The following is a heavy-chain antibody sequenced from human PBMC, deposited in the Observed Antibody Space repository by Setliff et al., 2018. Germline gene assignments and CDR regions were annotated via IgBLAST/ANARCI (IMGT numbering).Heavy chain of an antibody. J-gene: IGHJ4*02. CDR1: GYTFTSYD. Sequence: ASVNVSCKASGYTFTSYDINWVRQATGQGLEWMGWMNPNSGNTGYAQKFQGRVTMTRNTSISTAYMELSSLRSEDTAVYYCARRVGSVGIQLPDYWGQGTLVTVSS. V-gene: IGHV1-8*02. D-gene: IGHD5-18*01. CDR3: ARRVGSVGIQLPDY. CDR2: MNPNSGNT.